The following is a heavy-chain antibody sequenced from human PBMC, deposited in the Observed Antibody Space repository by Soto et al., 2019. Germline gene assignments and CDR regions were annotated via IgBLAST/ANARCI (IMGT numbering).Heavy chain of an antibody. J-gene: IGHJ5*02. CDR3: AREADSSSWYLSWFDP. Sequence: GASVKVSCQASGYTFTSYAMHWVRQAPGQRLEWMGWINAGNGNTKYSQKFQGRVTITRDTSASTAYMELSSLRSEDTAVYYCAREADSSSWYLSWFDPWGQGTLVTVSS. V-gene: IGHV1-3*01. D-gene: IGHD6-13*01. CDR2: INAGNGNT. CDR1: GYTFTSYA.